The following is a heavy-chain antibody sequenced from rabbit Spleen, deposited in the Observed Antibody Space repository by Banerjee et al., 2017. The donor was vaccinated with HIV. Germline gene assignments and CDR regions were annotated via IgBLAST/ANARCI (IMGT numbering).Heavy chain of an antibody. D-gene: IGHD8-1*01. Sequence: QEQLVESGGGLVQPGGSLKLSCKASGFDFSTYSMSWVRQAPGKGLEWIGCIYTGNYKTYYAGWAKGRFTISKASSTTVTLQMTSLTAADTATYFCARDSGSSFSSYGMDLWGPGTLVTVS. CDR1: GFDFSTYS. V-gene: IGHV1S45*01. J-gene: IGHJ6*01. CDR2: IYTGNYKT. CDR3: ARDSGSSFSSYGMDL.